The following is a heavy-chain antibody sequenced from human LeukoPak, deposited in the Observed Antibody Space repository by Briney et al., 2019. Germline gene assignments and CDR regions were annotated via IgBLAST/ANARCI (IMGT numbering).Heavy chain of an antibody. CDR3: ARVNCSSTSCRSKFLDY. CDR1: GYTFTNYD. D-gene: IGHD2-2*01. Sequence: ASVKVSCKASGYTFTNYDINWVRQAPGQGLEWMGWMNPNSGNTGYAQKFQGRVTMTRNTSISTANMELSSLRSEDTAVYYCARVNCSSTSCRSKFLDYWGQGTLVTVSS. CDR2: MNPNSGNT. J-gene: IGHJ4*02. V-gene: IGHV1-8*01.